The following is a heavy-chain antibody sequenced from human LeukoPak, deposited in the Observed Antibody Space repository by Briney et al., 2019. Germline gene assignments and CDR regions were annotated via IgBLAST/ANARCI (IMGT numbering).Heavy chain of an antibody. V-gene: IGHV4-31*03. CDR2: IYYSGST. D-gene: IGHD4-17*01. J-gene: IGHJ4*02. Sequence: SGTLSLTCTVSGGSISSGGYYWSWICQHPGKGLEWIGYIYYSGSTYYNPSLKSRVTISVDTSKNQFSLKLSSVTAADTAVYYCARVVATVTTIERHFDYWGQGTLVTVSS. CDR1: GGSISSGGYY. CDR3: ARVVATVTTIERHFDY.